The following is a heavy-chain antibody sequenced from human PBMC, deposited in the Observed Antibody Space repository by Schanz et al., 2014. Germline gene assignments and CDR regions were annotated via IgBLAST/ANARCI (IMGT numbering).Heavy chain of an antibody. Sequence: VQLVESGGGLIQPGGSLRLSCAASGYTVSSHYMSWVRQAPGKGLEWIGTISYSGSTYYNPSLKSRVTISVDTSKNQSSLKLIVVTAADTAIYYCARQERGIWGHNGMDVWGQGTTVTVSS. D-gene: IGHD2-15*01. CDR1: GYTVSSHY. J-gene: IGHJ6*02. V-gene: IGHV4-59*05. CDR2: ISYSGST. CDR3: ARQERGIWGHNGMDV.